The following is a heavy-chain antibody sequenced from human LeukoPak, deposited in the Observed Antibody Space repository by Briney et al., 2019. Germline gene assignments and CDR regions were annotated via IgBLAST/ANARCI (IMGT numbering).Heavy chain of an antibody. Sequence: ASVKVSCKASGYTFTNYHIHWVRQAPGQGLEWMGIIKPGGDIRIYAQKFQGRVTMTRDTSTSTAYMELSSLRSEDTALYYCVREGQNGYCLEDYWGQGTLVTVSS. CDR2: IKPGGDIR. J-gene: IGHJ4*02. V-gene: IGHV1-46*01. D-gene: IGHD3-22*01. CDR3: VREGQNGYCLEDY. CDR1: GYTFTNYH.